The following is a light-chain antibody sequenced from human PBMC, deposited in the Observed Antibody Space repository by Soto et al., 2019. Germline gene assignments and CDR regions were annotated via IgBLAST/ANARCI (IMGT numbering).Light chain of an antibody. V-gene: IGKV3-20*01. CDR3: QQDNNLPFS. CDR2: AAS. CDR1: QSVSSSH. Sequence: EIVLTQSPGTLSWSPAERATLSCRASQSVSSSHLAWYQHKPGQAPRLLIYAASSRATGSPDRFSGGGSGTDFTLTISGLQSDDSAVYFCQQDNNLPFSFGHGTRLEIK. J-gene: IGKJ5*01.